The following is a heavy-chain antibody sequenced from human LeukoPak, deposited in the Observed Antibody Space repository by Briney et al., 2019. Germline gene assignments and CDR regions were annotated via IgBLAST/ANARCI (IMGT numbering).Heavy chain of an antibody. V-gene: IGHV4-34*01. CDR3: GRHRPRNKYDFWSGYDY. CDR1: GGSFSGYY. J-gene: IGHJ4*02. Sequence: SETLSLTCAVYGGSFSGYYWSWIRQPPGKGLEWIGEINHSGSTNYNPSLKSRVTISVDTSKNQFSLKLSSLTAADTAVYYCGRHRPRNKYDFWSGYDYWGQGTLVTVSS. D-gene: IGHD3-3*01. CDR2: INHSGST.